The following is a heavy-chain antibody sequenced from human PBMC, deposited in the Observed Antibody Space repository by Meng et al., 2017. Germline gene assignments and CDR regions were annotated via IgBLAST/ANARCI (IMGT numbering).Heavy chain of an antibody. CDR3: ARAVHYDLLTGSSAFDI. Sequence: GESLKISCMGSGYSFTIYWIGWVRQMPGKGLEWMGIIYPGDSDTRYSPSFQGKVTISADKPISTAYLLWSSLKASDTAMSYCARAVHYDLLTGSSAFDIWGQGTMVTVSS. CDR2: IYPGDSDT. V-gene: IGHV5-51*04. CDR1: GYSFTIYW. J-gene: IGHJ3*02. D-gene: IGHD3-9*01.